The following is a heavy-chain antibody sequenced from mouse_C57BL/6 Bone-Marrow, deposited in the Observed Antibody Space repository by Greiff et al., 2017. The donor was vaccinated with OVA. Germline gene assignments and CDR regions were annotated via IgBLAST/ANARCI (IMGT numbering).Heavy chain of an antibody. CDR2: IRNKANGYTT. D-gene: IGHD2-3*01. CDR1: GFTFTDYY. CDR3: ARFYDGYYYAMDY. J-gene: IGHJ4*01. Sequence: EVQGVESGGGLVQPGGSLSLSCAASGFTFTDYYMSWVRQPPGKALEWLGFIRNKANGYTTEYSASVKGRFTISRDNSQSILYLQMNALRAEDSATYYCARFYDGYYYAMDYWGQGTSVTVSS. V-gene: IGHV7-3*01.